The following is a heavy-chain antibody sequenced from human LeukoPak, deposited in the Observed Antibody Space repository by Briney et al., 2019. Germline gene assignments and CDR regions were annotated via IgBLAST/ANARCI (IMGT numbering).Heavy chain of an antibody. D-gene: IGHD4-17*01. V-gene: IGHV3-9*01. CDR3: AKGFTTTVTTYFDY. Sequence: GGSLRLSCAASGFTFDDYGMSWVRQAPGKGLEWVSGISWNSDNIGYADSVKGRFTISRDNAKKSLYLQMNSLRVEDTALYYCAKGFTTTVTTYFDYWGQGTLVTVSS. CDR2: ISWNSDNI. CDR1: GFTFDDYG. J-gene: IGHJ4*02.